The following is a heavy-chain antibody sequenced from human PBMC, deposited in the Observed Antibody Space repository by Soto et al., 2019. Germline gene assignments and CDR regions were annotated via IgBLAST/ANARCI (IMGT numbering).Heavy chain of an antibody. J-gene: IGHJ4*02. CDR1: GDSISSPNW. Sequence: QVQLQESGPGLVKASETLSLTCAVSGDSISSPNWWSWYRQSPGKGLELIGEMFGSGSSNYNPFLDGRVTISLDTSKNQFSLTLTSLTAADTAIYYCAREGFDHRPDYWGQGIPVSVSS. CDR2: MFGSGSS. CDR3: AREGFDHRPDY. V-gene: IGHV4-4*02.